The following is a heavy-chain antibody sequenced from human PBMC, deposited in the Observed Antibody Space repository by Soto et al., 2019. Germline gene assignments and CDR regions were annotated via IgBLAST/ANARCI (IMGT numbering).Heavy chain of an antibody. J-gene: IGHJ4*02. V-gene: IGHV4-31*03. CDR3: ASSVTFSGVDY. CDR1: GGSISSGGYY. CDR2: IYYSGST. D-gene: IGHD1-26*01. Sequence: PSETLSLTCTVSGGSISSGGYYWSWIRQHPGKGLEWIGYIYYSGSTYYNPSLKSRVTISVDTSKNQFSLKLSSVTAADTAVYYCASSVTFSGVDYWGQGTLVTVSS.